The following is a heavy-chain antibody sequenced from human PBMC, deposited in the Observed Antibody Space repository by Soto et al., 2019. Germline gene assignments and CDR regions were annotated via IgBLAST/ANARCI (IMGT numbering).Heavy chain of an antibody. Sequence: GGSLRLSSAASGLTVSSNYMSWVRQAPGKGLEWVSVIYSGGSTYYADSVKGRFTISRHNSKNTLYLQMNSLRAEDTAVYYCARDSGYDSATFVYWRQGTLVT. D-gene: IGHD5-12*01. V-gene: IGHV3-53*04. CDR1: GLTVSSNY. CDR2: IYSGGST. CDR3: ARDSGYDSATFVY. J-gene: IGHJ4*02.